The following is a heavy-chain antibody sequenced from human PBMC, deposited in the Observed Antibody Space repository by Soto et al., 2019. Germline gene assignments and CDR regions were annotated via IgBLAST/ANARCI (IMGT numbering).Heavy chain of an antibody. D-gene: IGHD5-18*01. CDR3: ARDSSQGTAMVTGNFGY. CDR2: INPNSGGT. V-gene: IGHV1-2*04. Sequence: GASVKVSCKASGYTFSGYYMHWVRQAPGQGLEWMGWINPNSGGTNYAQKFQGWVTMTRDTSISTAYMELSRLRSDDTAVYYCARDSSQGTAMVTGNFGYWAREPWSPSPQ. CDR1: GYTFSGYY. J-gene: IGHJ4*02.